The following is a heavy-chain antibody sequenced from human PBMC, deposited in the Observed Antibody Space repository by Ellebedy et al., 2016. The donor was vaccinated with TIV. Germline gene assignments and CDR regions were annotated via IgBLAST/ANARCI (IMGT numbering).Heavy chain of an antibody. J-gene: IGHJ4*02. D-gene: IGHD5-12*01. CDR3: ARAPRVYTPEFDY. Sequence: MPSETLSLTCTVSGDSISRYYWSWIRQSAGKGLEWIGRLYSGGSTNYNSSLRSRVTMSVDTSKNQFSLRLSSVTAADTAVYYSARAPRVYTPEFDYWGQGILVTVSS. V-gene: IGHV4-4*07. CDR2: LYSGGST. CDR1: GDSISRYY.